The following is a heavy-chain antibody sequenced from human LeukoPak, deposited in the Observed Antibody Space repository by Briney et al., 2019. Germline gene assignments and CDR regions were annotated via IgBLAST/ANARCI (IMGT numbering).Heavy chain of an antibody. D-gene: IGHD6-19*01. CDR3: ARAAGGWSAPDWYFDL. J-gene: IGHJ2*01. CDR1: GRPISRYY. CDR2: IYTSGST. Sequence: SDTLSLPCSVSGRPISRYYGRWIRQPAGKALECIGRIYTSGSTNFRTLLKSRVPILLNTSKIQFSLKRSSVTAADTDVYYCARAAGGWSAPDWYFDLWGRGTLVTVSS. V-gene: IGHV4-4*07.